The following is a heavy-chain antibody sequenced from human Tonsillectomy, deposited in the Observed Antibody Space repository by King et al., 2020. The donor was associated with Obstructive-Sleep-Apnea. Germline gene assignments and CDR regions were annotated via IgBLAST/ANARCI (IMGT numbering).Heavy chain of an antibody. J-gene: IGHJ4*02. V-gene: IGHV3-30*18. Sequence: VQLVESGGGVVQPGRSLRLSCEASGYTFRSYGMHWVRQSPGKGLEWVAVISYDGINKYYVVSAKGRFTISRDNSKNTLYLQMNSLRAEDTAVYYCAKDWGGYSGYEPDYFDYWGQGTLVTVSS. CDR2: ISYDGINK. D-gene: IGHD5-12*01. CDR3: AKDWGGYSGYEPDYFDY. CDR1: GYTFRSYG.